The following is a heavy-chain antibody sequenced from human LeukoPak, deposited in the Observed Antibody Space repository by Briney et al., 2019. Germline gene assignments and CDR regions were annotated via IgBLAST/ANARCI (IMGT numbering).Heavy chain of an antibody. CDR3: ARAEAGPDSRIDY. J-gene: IGHJ4*02. CDR2: ISYDGSNK. CDR1: GFTFSSYA. D-gene: IGHD6-19*01. Sequence: PGRSLRLSCAASGFTFSSYAMHWVRQAPGKGLEWVAVISYDGSNKYYADSVKGRFTISRDNSKNTLYLQMNSLRAEDTAVYYCARAEAGPDSRIDYWGQGTLVTVSS. V-gene: IGHV3-30*04.